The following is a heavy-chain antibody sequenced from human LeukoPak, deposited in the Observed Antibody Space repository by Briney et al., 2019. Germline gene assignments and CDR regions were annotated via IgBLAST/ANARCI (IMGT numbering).Heavy chain of an antibody. CDR3: ARDRYCSSTSCYHPYYYYGMDV. CDR2: INPNSGGT. V-gene: IGHV1-2*02. J-gene: IGHJ6*02. Sequence: GASVKVSCKASGYTFTGYYMHWVRQAPGQGLEWMGWINPNSGGTNYAQKLQGRVTMTTDTSTSTAYMELRSLRSDDTAVYYCARDRYCSSTSCYHPYYYYGMDVWGQGTTVTVSS. D-gene: IGHD2-2*01. CDR1: GYTFTGYY.